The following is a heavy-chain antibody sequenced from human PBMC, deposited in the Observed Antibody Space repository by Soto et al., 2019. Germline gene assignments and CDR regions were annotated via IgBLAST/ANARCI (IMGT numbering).Heavy chain of an antibody. CDR3: AKGVRSYYYYGMDV. CDR2: IYHSGNT. V-gene: IGHV4-4*02. J-gene: IGHJ6*02. Sequence: SETLSLTCAVSGESISSSNWWSWVRQPPGKGLEWIGEIYHSGNTKYNPSLKSRVTISVDNSKNTMYLQMNSLRAEDTAVYYCAKGVRSYYYYGMDVWGQGTTVTVS. CDR1: GESISSSNW. D-gene: IGHD3-22*01.